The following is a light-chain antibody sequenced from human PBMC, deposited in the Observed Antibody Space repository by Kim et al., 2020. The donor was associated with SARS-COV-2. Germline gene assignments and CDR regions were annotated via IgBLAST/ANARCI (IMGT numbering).Light chain of an antibody. J-gene: IGLJ3*02. CDR2: SNN. CDR1: SSNIGSNT. V-gene: IGLV1-44*01. Sequence: MATMSCFGSSSNIGSNTVNWYQQQLPGTAPKLVIYSNNQRPSGVPDRFSGSRSGMSASLAISGLQSEDEADYYCAAWDDSLNAWVFGGGTQLTVL. CDR3: AAWDDSLNAWV.